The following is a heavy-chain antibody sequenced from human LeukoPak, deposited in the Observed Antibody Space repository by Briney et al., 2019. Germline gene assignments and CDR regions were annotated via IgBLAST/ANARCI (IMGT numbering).Heavy chain of an antibody. Sequence: GGSLRLSCAVSGFTFSTYGMHWVRQAPGKGLEWLTDIWYDGSNKYYTDSVKGRFTISRDNSKNTLYLQMSSLRAEDTAVYYCARDSNSYGSGATIDYWGQGTLVTVSS. CDR2: IWYDGSNK. J-gene: IGHJ4*02. CDR1: GFTFSTYG. D-gene: IGHD3-10*01. CDR3: ARDSNSYGSGATIDY. V-gene: IGHV3-33*01.